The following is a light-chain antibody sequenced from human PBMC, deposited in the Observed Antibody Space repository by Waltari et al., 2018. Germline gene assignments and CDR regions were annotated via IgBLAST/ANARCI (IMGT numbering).Light chain of an antibody. CDR1: QRVSRS. Sequence: EIVLTQSPGTLSLSPGERATLSCRASQRVSRSLAWYQQKSGQAPRLLIYGASSRATGVPDRCSGSGSGTDFSLTISRLEPEDFAVYYCQHYVRLPVTFGQGTKVEIK. J-gene: IGKJ1*01. V-gene: IGKV3-20*01. CDR2: GAS. CDR3: QHYVRLPVT.